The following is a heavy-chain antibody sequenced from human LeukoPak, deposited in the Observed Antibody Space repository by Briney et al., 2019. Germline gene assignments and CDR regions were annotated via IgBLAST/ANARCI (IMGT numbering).Heavy chain of an antibody. V-gene: IGHV3-15*01. D-gene: IGHD2-15*01. J-gene: IGHJ4*02. Sequence: GGSRRLSCAASGFTFSNAWMSWVRQAPGKGLEWVGRIKSKTDGGTTDYAAPVKGRFTISRDDSKNTLYLQMNSLKTEDTAVYYCTTYCSGGSCYPRLDYWGQGTLVTVSS. CDR3: TTYCSGGSCYPRLDY. CDR2: IKSKTDGGTT. CDR1: GFTFSNAW.